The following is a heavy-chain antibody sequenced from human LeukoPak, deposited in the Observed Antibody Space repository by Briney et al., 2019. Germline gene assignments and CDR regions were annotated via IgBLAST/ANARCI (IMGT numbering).Heavy chain of an antibody. CDR1: GGSISSSNW. D-gene: IGHD3-22*01. V-gene: IGHV4-4*02. J-gene: IGHJ3*02. CDR2: IYHSGST. CDR3: ARDRSYDSSGYHHDAFDI. Sequence: MPSGTLSLTCAVSGGSISSSNWWSWVRQPPGKGLEWIGEIYHSGSTNYNPSLKSRVTISVDKSKNQFSLKLSSVTAADTAVYYCARDRSYDSSGYHHDAFDIWGRGTMVTVSS.